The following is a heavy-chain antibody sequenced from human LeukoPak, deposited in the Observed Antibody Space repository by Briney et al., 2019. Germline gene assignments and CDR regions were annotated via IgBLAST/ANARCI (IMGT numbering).Heavy chain of an antibody. CDR3: ATHEDYYYMDV. Sequence: SETLSLTCTVSGYSISSGYYWGWIRQPPGKGLEWIGSIYHSGSTYYNPSLKSRVTISVDTSKNQFSLKLSSVTAADTAVYYCATHEDYYYMDVWGKGTTVTVSS. V-gene: IGHV4-38-2*02. J-gene: IGHJ6*03. CDR1: GYSISSGYY. CDR2: IYHSGST.